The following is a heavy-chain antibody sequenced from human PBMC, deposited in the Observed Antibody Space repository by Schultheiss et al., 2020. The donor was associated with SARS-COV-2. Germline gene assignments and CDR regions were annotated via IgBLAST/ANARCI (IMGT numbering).Heavy chain of an antibody. CDR1: GYTFTNYG. Sequence: ASVKVSCKASGYTFTNYGITWVRQAPGQGLEWMGWISTHNENTNYAQKLQGRVTMTTDTSTNTAYMDLRSLRSDDTAVYYCARMGYYYYAMDVWGQGTTVTVSS. V-gene: IGHV1-18*01. CDR2: ISTHNENT. CDR3: ARMGYYYYAMDV. J-gene: IGHJ6*02.